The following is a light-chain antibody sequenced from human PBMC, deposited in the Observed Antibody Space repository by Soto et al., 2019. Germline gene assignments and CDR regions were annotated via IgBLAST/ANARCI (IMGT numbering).Light chain of an antibody. J-gene: IGLJ3*02. Sequence: QLVLTQSPSASASLGASVKLTCTLSSGHSSYDIAWHQQQPEKGPRYLMKLNSDGSHSKGDGIPDRFSGSSSGAERYLTISSLQSEDEADYYFQIWGTGIPWVLGGGTKLTVL. CDR2: LNSDGSH. CDR1: SGHSSYD. V-gene: IGLV4-69*01. CDR3: QIWGTGIPWV.